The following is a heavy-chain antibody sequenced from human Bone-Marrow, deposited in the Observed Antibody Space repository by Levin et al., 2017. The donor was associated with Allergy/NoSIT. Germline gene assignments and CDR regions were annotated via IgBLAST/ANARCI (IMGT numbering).Heavy chain of an antibody. Sequence: PGGSLRLSCGASGFTFNPYGMHWVRQAPGKGLEWVAVVSSAGNVQYYADSVKGRFTISRDNSKNTLYLQMNSLSAEDTAVYYCAKEGHNDISTGQAYAFDIWGQGTVVTVSS. CDR1: GFTFNPYG. V-gene: IGHV3-30*18. CDR2: VSSAGNVQ. J-gene: IGHJ3*02. D-gene: IGHD3-9*01. CDR3: AKEGHNDISTGQAYAFDI.